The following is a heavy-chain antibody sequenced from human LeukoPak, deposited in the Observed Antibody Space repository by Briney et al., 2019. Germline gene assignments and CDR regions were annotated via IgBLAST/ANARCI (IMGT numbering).Heavy chain of an antibody. J-gene: IGHJ5*02. D-gene: IGHD1-20*01. CDR1: GYTFTSYG. CDR3: ARDNWKDRWFDP. Sequence: ASVKVSCKASGYTFTSYGISWVRQAPGQGLEWMGWISAYNGNTNYAQKLQGRVTMTTDTSTSTAYTELRSLRSDDTAVYYCARDNWKDRWFDPWGQGTLVTVSS. V-gene: IGHV1-18*01. CDR2: ISAYNGNT.